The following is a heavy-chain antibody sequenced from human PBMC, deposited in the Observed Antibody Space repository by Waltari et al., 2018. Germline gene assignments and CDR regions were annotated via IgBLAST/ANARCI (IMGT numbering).Heavy chain of an antibody. J-gene: IGHJ1*01. V-gene: IGHV4-4*07. CDR1: GVSISDYY. Sequence: QVQLQESGPRLVEPWETLSLTCRISGVSISDYYWSWIRQPAGKGLEFIGRVYTTGTTDYNPPLRSRATVSVDKSKNHFSLSLTSVTAADTAIYYCARGYSDDGGEYFQHWGQGTLVSVSS. CDR2: VYTTGTT. D-gene: IGHD3-16*01. CDR3: ARGYSDDGGEYFQH.